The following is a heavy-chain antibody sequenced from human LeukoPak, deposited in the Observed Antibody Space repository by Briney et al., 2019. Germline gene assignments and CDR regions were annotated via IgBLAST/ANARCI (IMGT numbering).Heavy chain of an antibody. CDR3: AKEAPYYFGC. CDR2: ISYDGSNK. Sequence: PGGSLRLSCAASGFTFSSYGMHWVRQAPGKGLEWVAVISYDGSNKYYADSVKGRFTISRDNSKNTLYLQMNSLRAEDTAVYYCAKEAPYYFGCWGQRVIVSVSS. V-gene: IGHV3-30*18. J-gene: IGHJ4*02. CDR1: GFTFSSYG.